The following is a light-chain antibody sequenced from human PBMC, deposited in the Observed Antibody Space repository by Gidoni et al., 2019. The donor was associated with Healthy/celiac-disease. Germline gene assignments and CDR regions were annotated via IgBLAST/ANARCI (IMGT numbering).Light chain of an antibody. V-gene: IGKV3-20*01. Sequence: DIVLPQSPGTLSSSPGERATLSCRASQSVSSSYLAWYQQKPGQAPRLLIYGASSRTTGIPDRFSGSGSGTDFTLTISRLEPEDFAVYYCQQYGSLFTFGPGTKVDIK. CDR1: QSVSSSY. CDR2: GAS. J-gene: IGKJ3*01. CDR3: QQYGSLFT.